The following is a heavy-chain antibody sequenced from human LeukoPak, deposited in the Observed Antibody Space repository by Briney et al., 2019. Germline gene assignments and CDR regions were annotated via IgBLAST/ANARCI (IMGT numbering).Heavy chain of an antibody. Sequence: GGSLRLSCAASGFTVSNNYVSWVRQAPGKGLEWASLIYSGGSTYYADSVQGRFIISRDNSKNTLYLQMNSLRAEDTAVYYCAREWGMVSFDYWGQGTLVTVSS. CDR1: GFTVSNNY. D-gene: IGHD2-8*02. CDR3: AREWGMVSFDY. CDR2: IYSGGST. J-gene: IGHJ4*02. V-gene: IGHV3-66*01.